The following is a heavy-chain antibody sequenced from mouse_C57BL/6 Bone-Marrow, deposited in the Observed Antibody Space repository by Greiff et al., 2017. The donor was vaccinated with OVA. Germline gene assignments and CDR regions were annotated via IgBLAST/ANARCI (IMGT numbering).Heavy chain of an antibody. CDR3: ARYLGNYPYYYAMDY. J-gene: IGHJ4*01. Sequence: EVHLVESGGGLVQPGGSLSLSCAASGFTFTDYYMSWVRQPPGKALEWLGFIRNKANGYTTEYSASVKGRFTISRDNSQSILYLQMNALRAEDSATYYCARYLGNYPYYYAMDYWGQGTSVTVSS. V-gene: IGHV7-3*01. CDR1: GFTFTDYY. CDR2: IRNKANGYTT. D-gene: IGHD2-1*01.